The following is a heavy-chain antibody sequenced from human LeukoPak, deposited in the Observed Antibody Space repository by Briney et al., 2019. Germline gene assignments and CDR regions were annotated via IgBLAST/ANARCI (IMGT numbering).Heavy chain of an antibody. CDR2: INPNSGGT. D-gene: IGHD6-6*01. V-gene: IGHV1-2*02. CDR1: GYTFTGYY. J-gene: IGHJ5*02. CDR3: ARDFDSSSSLSGWFDP. Sequence: GASVKVSCKASGYTFTGYYMHWVRQAPGQGLEWIGWINPNSGGTNYAQKFQGRVTMTRDTSISTAYMGLSRLRADDTAVYYCARDFDSSSSLSGWFDPWGQGTLVTVSS.